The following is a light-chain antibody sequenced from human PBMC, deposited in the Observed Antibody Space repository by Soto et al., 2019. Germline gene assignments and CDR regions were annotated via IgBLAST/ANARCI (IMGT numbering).Light chain of an antibody. CDR1: QSVSSS. J-gene: IGKJ4*01. CDR2: DAS. CDR3: QQRSSWPLT. Sequence: EIVLTQSPATLSLSPGETATLSCRASQSVSSSLAWYQQKPGQTPRLLIYDASNRATGTPARFSGSGSGADFTLTVSSLEAEDFAVYYCQQRSSWPLTFGGGTKVEIK. V-gene: IGKV3-11*01.